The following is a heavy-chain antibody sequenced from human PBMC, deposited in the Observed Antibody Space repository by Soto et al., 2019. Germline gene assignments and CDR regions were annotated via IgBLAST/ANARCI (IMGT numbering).Heavy chain of an antibody. V-gene: IGHV1-69*13. CDR2: IIPIFGTP. CDR1: GGSFSSYA. J-gene: IGHJ3*02. CDR3: ARDYDVVVVAAAPAFDI. Sequence: GASVKVSCKASGGSFSSYAINWVRQAPGQGLEWMGGIIPIFGTPNNAQKFQDRVTITADESTSTAYMELSSLRSEDTAVYFCARDYDVVVVAAAPAFDIWGQGTMVTVSS. D-gene: IGHD2-15*01.